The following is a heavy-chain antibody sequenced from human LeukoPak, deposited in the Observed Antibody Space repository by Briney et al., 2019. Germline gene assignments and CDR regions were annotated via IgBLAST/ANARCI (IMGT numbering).Heavy chain of an antibody. CDR1: GGSISSYY. J-gene: IGHJ5*02. V-gene: IGHV4-59*01. CDR2: IYYSGST. D-gene: IGHD2-2*02. CDR3: ARFVPAAINWFDP. Sequence: SETLSLTCTVSGGSISSYYWSWIRQPPGKGLEWIGYIYYSGSTNYNPSLKSRVTIPVDTSKNQFSLKLSSVTAADTAVYYCARFVPAAINWFDPWGQGTLVTVSS.